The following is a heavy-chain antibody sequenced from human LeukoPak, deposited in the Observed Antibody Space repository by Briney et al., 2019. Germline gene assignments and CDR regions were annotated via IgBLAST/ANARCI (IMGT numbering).Heavy chain of an antibody. V-gene: IGHV1-18*01. J-gene: IGHJ6*03. CDR3: TATPQYYYDSSGYLPYYYYYYMDV. Sequence: ASVKVSCKASGYTFTSYGISWVRQAPGQGLEWMGWIIAYNGNTNYAQKLQGRVTMTTNTSTSTAYMELSSLRSEDTAVYYCTATPQYYYDSSGYLPYYYYYYMDVWGKGTTVTISS. D-gene: IGHD3-22*01. CDR2: IIAYNGNT. CDR1: GYTFTSYG.